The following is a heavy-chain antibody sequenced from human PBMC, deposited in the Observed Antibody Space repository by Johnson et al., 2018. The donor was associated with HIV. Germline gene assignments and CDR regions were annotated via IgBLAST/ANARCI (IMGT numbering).Heavy chain of an antibody. V-gene: IGHV3-13*01. D-gene: IGHD7-27*01. Sequence: VQLVESGGGLVQPGGSLRLSCAASGFTFSSYDMHWVRQATGKGLEWVSAIGTAGDTSYPGSVKGRFTISRENDKNALYLQRNSLRAGDTAVYYCARGGVTGEDNAFDIWGQGTMVTVSS. CDR2: IGTAGDT. CDR1: GFTFSSYD. J-gene: IGHJ3*02. CDR3: ARGGVTGEDNAFDI.